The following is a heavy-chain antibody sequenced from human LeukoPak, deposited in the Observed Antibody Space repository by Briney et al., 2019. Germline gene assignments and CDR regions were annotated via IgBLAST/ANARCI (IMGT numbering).Heavy chain of an antibody. CDR1: GYTFTGYY. J-gene: IGHJ5*02. V-gene: IGHV1-2*02. D-gene: IGHD2-2*01. Sequence: ASVKVSCKASGYTFTGYYMHWVRQAPGQGLEWMGWINPNSGGTNYAQKLQGRVTMTTDTSTSTAYMELRSLRSDDTAVYYCARVEDIVVVPAADNWFDPWGQGTLVTVSS. CDR2: INPNSGGT. CDR3: ARVEDIVVVPAADNWFDP.